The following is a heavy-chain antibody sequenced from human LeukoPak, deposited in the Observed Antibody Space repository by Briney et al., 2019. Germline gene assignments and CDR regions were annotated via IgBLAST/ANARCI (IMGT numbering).Heavy chain of an antibody. CDR1: GYTFTSYG. Sequence: ASVKVSCKASGYTFTSYGISWVRQAPGLGLEWMGWISAYNGNTNYAQKLQGRVTMTTDTSTSTAYMELRSLRSDDTAVYYCARDPWNYGEDWFDPWGQGTLVTVSS. CDR3: ARDPWNYGEDWFDP. V-gene: IGHV1-18*01. J-gene: IGHJ5*02. CDR2: ISAYNGNT. D-gene: IGHD1-7*01.